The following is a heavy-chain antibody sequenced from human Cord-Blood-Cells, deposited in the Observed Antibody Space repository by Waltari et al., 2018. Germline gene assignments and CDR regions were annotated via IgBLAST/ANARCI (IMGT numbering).Heavy chain of an antibody. CDR1: GFTVSSNY. Sequence: EVQLVETGGGLIQPGGSLRLSCAAFGFTVSSNYMSWVRQAPGKGQEWGSVSCSGGSTYYAASVKGRYTISRDNSKKTLYLQMNSVRAEDTAVYYGARGGGSYQYYFDYWGQGTLVTVSS. J-gene: IGHJ4*02. D-gene: IGHD1-26*01. CDR3: ARGGGSYQYYFDY. CDR2: SCSGGST. V-gene: IGHV3-53*02.